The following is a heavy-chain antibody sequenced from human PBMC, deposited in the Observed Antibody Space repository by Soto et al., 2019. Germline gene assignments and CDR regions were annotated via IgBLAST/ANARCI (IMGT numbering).Heavy chain of an antibody. D-gene: IGHD3-3*01. V-gene: IGHV3-23*01. Sequence: VQLLESGGGLVQPGGSLRLSCAASGFTFSSYAMSWVRQAPGKGPEWVSGISDSGGSTYYADSVKGRFTISRDNSKNTLYLQMNSLRAEDTAVYYCAKTWSGAHFDYWGQGTLVTVSS. CDR3: AKTWSGAHFDY. J-gene: IGHJ4*02. CDR2: ISDSGGST. CDR1: GFTFSSYA.